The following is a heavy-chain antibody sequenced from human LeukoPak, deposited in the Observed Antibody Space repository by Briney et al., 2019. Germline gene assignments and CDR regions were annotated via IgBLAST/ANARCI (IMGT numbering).Heavy chain of an antibody. V-gene: IGHV3-23*01. D-gene: IGHD1-26*01. CDR1: GFTLSNYA. CDR2: ISGSGGRT. CDR3: AKAPVGSYWVYYDF. Sequence: GGSLRLSCAASGFTLSNYAMSWVRQAPGKGLEWVSAISGSGGRTYYADSVKGRFTISRDNSKNTLYLQMNSLRAEATAVYYCAKAPVGSYWVYYDFWGQGNLVMVSA. J-gene: IGHJ4*02.